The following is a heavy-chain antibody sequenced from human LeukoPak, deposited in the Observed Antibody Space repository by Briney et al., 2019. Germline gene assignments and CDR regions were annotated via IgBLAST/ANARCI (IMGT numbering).Heavy chain of an antibody. CDR3: AKDRRYSSSWYVDY. D-gene: IGHD6-13*01. V-gene: IGHV3-30*18. CDR2: ISYDGSNK. Sequence: PGRSLRLSCAASGFTFSSYVMHWVRQAPGKGLDWVAVISYDGSNKYYADSVKGRFTISRDNSKNTLYLQMNSLRAEDTAVYYCAKDRRYSSSWYVDYWGQGTLVTVSS. J-gene: IGHJ4*02. CDR1: GFTFSSYV.